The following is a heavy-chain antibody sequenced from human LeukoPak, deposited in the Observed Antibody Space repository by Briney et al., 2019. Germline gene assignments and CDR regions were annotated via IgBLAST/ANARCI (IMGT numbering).Heavy chain of an antibody. CDR3: ATLVRGVIGYFDY. CDR2: IRSTSGTT. Sequence: GGSLRLSCAASGFTFSSYAMSWVRQAPGKGLEWVSIIRSTSGTTYYADSVKGRFTISRDNSKNTLYLQMNSLSAEDTAVYYCATLVRGVIGYFDYWGQGTLVTVSS. D-gene: IGHD3-10*01. J-gene: IGHJ4*02. CDR1: GFTFSSYA. V-gene: IGHV3-23*01.